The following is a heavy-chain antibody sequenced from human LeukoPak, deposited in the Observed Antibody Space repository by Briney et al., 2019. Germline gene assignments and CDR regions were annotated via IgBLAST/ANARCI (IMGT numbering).Heavy chain of an antibody. D-gene: IGHD6-19*01. J-gene: IGHJ4*02. V-gene: IGHV4-34*01. CDR1: GGSLSGYY. CDR2: INQSGGT. Sequence: PSETLSLTCSVYGGSLSGYYWSWIRQPPGKGLEWIGEINQSGGTNYNPSLKSRVSISVDTSKSQFSLKLSSVTAADTAVYYCARSWRRAVAGNFYWGRGTPVTVSS. CDR3: ARSWRRAVAGNFY.